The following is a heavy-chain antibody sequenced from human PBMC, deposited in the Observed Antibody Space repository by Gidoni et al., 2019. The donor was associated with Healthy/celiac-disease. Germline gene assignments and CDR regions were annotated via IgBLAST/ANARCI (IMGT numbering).Heavy chain of an antibody. Sequence: QVQLVESGGGVVQPGRSLRLSCAASGFTRSSYAMHWVRQAPGKGREWVAVISYDGSNKYYAASVKGRFTISRDNSKNTLYLQMNSLRAEDTAVYYCARGTHYYGSGSYPFDPWGQGTLVTVSS. CDR3: ARGTHYYGSGSYPFDP. CDR2: ISYDGSNK. V-gene: IGHV3-30-3*01. CDR1: GFTRSSYA. D-gene: IGHD3-10*01. J-gene: IGHJ5*02.